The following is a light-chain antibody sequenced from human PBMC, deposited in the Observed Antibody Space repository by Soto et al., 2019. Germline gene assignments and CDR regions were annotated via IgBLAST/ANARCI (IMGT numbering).Light chain of an antibody. CDR1: QSVSSSF. CDR3: QQYGSSHPSM. V-gene: IGKV3-20*01. CDR2: GAS. J-gene: IGKJ1*01. Sequence: EIVLTQSTGTLSLSPGEIATLTCRASQSVSSSFLALYQQKPGQAPRLLIYGASSRATGIPDSFSGSGSGTDFTLTISRLEPEDFAVYYCQQYGSSHPSMFGQLTKVEI.